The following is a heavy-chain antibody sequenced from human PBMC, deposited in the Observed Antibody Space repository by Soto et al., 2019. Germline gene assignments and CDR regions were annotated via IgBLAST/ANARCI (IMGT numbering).Heavy chain of an antibody. Sequence: ASVKVYFPASGYTFTSYGISWVRQAPGQGLEWMGWISAYNGNTNYAQKLQGRVTMTTDTSTSTAYMELRSLRSDDTAVYYCARVALGVDWFDPWGQGTLVTVSS. D-gene: IGHD2-15*01. J-gene: IGHJ5*02. CDR2: ISAYNGNT. CDR3: ARVALGVDWFDP. V-gene: IGHV1-18*01. CDR1: GYTFTSYG.